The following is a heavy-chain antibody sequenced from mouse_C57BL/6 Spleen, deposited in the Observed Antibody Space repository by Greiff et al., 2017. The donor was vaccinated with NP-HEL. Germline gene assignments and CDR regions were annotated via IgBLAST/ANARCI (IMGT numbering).Heavy chain of an antibody. D-gene: IGHD1-1*01. Sequence: EVMLVESGGGLVKPGGSLKLSCAASGFTFSDYGMHWVRQAPEKGLEWVAYISSGSSTIYYADTVKGRFTISRDNAKNTLFLQMTSLRSEDTAMYYCAILITTEGFAYWGQGTLVTVSA. V-gene: IGHV5-17*01. J-gene: IGHJ3*01. CDR2: ISSGSSTI. CDR1: GFTFSDYG. CDR3: AILITTEGFAY.